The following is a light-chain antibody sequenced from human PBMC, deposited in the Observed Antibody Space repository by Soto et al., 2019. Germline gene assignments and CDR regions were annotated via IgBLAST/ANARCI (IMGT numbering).Light chain of an antibody. J-gene: IGLJ1*01. V-gene: IGLV2-8*01. CDR2: EVT. CDR3: CSYAGSNNLKV. Sequence: QSALTQPPSASGSPGQSVTISCTGTSSDVGGYNYVSWYQQHPGKAPKLMIYEVTKRPSGVPDRFSGSKSGNTASLTVFWLQAEDEADYYCCSYAGSNNLKVFGTGTKVTVL. CDR1: SSDVGGYNY.